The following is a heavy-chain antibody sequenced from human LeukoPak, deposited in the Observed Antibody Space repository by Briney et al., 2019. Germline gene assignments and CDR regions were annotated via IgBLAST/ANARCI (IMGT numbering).Heavy chain of an antibody. D-gene: IGHD3-3*01. CDR1: GGSISSSNW. V-gene: IGHV4-4*02. CDR3: ARSAVYEYDY. CDR2: IYHSGST. Sequence: SETLSLTCTVSGGSISSSNWWSWVRQPPGKGLEWIGEIYHSGSTNYNPSLKSRVTISVDTSKNQFSLKLSSVTAADTAVYYCARSAVYEYDYWGQGTLVTVSS. J-gene: IGHJ4*02.